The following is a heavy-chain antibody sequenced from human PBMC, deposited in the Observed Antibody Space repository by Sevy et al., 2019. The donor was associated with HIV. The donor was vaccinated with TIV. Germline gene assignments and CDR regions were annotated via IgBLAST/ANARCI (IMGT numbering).Heavy chain of an antibody. V-gene: IGHV3-23*01. Sequence: GGSLRLSCAASGFNFLSYVISWVRQTPGQGLEWVSSISSSGGFTYYADSVKGQFTISRDNSKNTLYLQMNSLRAEDTAVYYCAKDRVSGSYYAGDLDYWGQGTLVTVSS. J-gene: IGHJ4*02. CDR1: GFNFLSYV. D-gene: IGHD1-26*01. CDR3: AKDRVSGSYYAGDLDY. CDR2: ISSSGGFT.